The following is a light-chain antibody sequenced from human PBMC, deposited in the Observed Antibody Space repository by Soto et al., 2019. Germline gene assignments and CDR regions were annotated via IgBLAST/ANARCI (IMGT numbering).Light chain of an antibody. J-gene: IGLJ1*01. V-gene: IGLV1-44*01. CDR1: ASNIGRDP. CDR2: ENN. Sequence: QSVLTPPPSASGAPGQRVTISCSVSASNIGRDPVNWYQQVPGTAPKLLIYENNHRPSGVPDRFSGSKSGTSASLVISGLQPENAAAYFGAGWDGSMKGFVFGPGTKVTVL. CDR3: AGWDGSMKGFV.